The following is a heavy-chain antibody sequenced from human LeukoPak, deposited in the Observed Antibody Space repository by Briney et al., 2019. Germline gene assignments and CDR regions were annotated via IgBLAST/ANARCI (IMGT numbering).Heavy chain of an antibody. CDR3: ARDPWIGGYRSGYFDY. CDR1: GLPFSDHY. Sequence: GGSLRLSCEASGLPFSDHYMAWIRQAPGKGLELVAYLSSSGTTVYYADSVKGRFSISRDNAKSSLFLLMTTLRADDTAVYHCARDPWIGGYRSGYFDYWGQGTLVTVSS. V-gene: IGHV3-11*01. CDR2: LSSSGTTV. J-gene: IGHJ4*02. D-gene: IGHD5-18*01.